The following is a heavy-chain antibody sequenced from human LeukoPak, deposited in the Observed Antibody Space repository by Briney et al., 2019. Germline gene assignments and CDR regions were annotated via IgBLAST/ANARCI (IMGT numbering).Heavy chain of an antibody. J-gene: IGHJ4*02. CDR2: ISTYDGNA. D-gene: IGHD5-18*01. V-gene: IGHV1-18*01. CDR1: GYSFTSYG. Sequence: GASVNVSCKASGYSFTSYGITWVRQAPGQGLEWVGWISTYDGNANYAQKLQGRVTMTTDTSTITAYMELRSLRSDDTAVYYCARAPSGFTYGPGDHWGQGTLVTVSS. CDR3: ARAPSGFTYGPGDH.